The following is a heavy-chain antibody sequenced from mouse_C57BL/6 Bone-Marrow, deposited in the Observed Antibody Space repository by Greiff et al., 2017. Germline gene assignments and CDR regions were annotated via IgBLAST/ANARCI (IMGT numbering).Heavy chain of an antibody. Sequence: VKLQESAAELARPGAAVKMSCKASGYTFTSHTMHWVKQRPGQGLEWIGYINPSSGYIEYNQKFKDKTTLTADESSSTAYMQLSSLISEDSAVFYGAIERGIYDVNYGYAMDYWGQGTAVTVSA. D-gene: IGHD2-1*01. V-gene: IGHV1-4*02. CDR1: GYTFTSHT. CDR3: AIERGIYDVNYGYAMDY. J-gene: IGHJ4*01. CDR2: INPSSGYI.